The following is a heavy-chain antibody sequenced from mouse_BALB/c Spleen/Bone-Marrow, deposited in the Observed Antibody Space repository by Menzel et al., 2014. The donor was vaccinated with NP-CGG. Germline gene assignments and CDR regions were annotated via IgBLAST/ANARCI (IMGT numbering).Heavy chain of an antibody. D-gene: IGHD2-4*01. Sequence: EVHLVESGGGLVKSGGSLKLSCAASGFTFSNYGMSWVRQTPEKRLEWVATISGGGSYTFYSDSVKGRFTISRDNAKNNLYLQLSSLRSEDTALYYCARHAYYDQTEVSFVYWGQGTLVTVPA. V-gene: IGHV5-9-2*01. CDR1: GFTFSNYG. CDR2: ISGGGSYT. J-gene: IGHJ3*01. CDR3: ARHAYYDQTEVSFVY.